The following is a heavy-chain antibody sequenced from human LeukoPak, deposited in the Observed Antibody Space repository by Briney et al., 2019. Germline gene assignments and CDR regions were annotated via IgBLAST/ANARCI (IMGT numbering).Heavy chain of an antibody. CDR1: GFTVSTNY. V-gene: IGHV3-53*01. J-gene: IGHJ4*02. D-gene: IGHD3-10*01. CDR3: VKGADLRAGRGYFDY. CDR2: IYRGGDT. Sequence: GGSLRLSCVASGFTVSTNYMSWVRQAPGKGPEWISIIYRGGDTYYADSVKGRFTISRDNSKNTLYLHMNSLRAEDTAIYYCVKGADLRAGRGYFDYWGQGTLVTVSS.